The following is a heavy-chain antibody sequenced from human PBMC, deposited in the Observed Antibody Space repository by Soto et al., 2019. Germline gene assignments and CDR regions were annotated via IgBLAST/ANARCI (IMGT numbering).Heavy chain of an antibody. CDR1: GYTFTIYW. CDR3: ARPANTVADHFDL. D-gene: IGHD4-17*01. Sequence: PGESLKISCQVSGYTFTIYWIGWVRQMPGKGLERMGIIYPSDSDTRYSPSFQGQVTISADQSINTAYLQWDSLKASDTAIYYCARPANTVADHFDLWGQGTPVPVSS. CDR2: IYPSDSDT. V-gene: IGHV5-51*01. J-gene: IGHJ4*02.